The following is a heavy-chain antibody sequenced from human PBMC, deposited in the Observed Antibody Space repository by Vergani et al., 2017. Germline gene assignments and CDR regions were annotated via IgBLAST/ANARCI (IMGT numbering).Heavy chain of an antibody. Sequence: EVQLVQSGAEVKKPGESLKISCKGSGYSFTSYWIGWVRQMPGKGLEWMGIIYPGDSDTRYSPSFQGQVTISADKSISTAYLQWSSLKASGTAMYYCARHKSRGSPSLAVAGYNWFDPWGQGTLVTVSS. D-gene: IGHD6-19*01. V-gene: IGHV5-51*01. CDR3: ARHKSRGSPSLAVAGYNWFDP. CDR1: GYSFTSYW. CDR2: IYPGDSDT. J-gene: IGHJ5*02.